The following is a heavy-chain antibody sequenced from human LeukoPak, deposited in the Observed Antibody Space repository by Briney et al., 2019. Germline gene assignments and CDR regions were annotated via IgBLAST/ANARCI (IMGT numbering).Heavy chain of an antibody. CDR3: ARDLGGSYVKGAFDI. J-gene: IGHJ3*02. V-gene: IGHV4-59*12. Sequence: PSETLSLTCTVSGGSISYYYWSWIRQPPGKGLEWIGYIYYSGSTNYNSSFKSRVTISIDTSKNQFSLKLSSVTAADTAVYYCARDLGGSYVKGAFDIWGQGTMVTVSS. CDR1: GGSISYYY. CDR2: IYYSGST. D-gene: IGHD1-26*01.